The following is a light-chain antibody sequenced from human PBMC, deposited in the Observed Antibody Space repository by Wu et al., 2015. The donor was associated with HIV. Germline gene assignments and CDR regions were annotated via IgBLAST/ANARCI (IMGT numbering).Light chain of an antibody. CDR1: QSISSW. CDR2: KAS. J-gene: IGKJ4*01. Sequence: DIQMTQSPSTLSASVGDRVTITCRASQSISSWLAWYQQKPGKAPKLLIYKASNLESGVPSRFSGSESGTEFTLTISNLQPDDFATYYCQQYSSSSPKLTFGGGTKGGEQT. CDR3: QQYSSSSPKLT. V-gene: IGKV1-5*03.